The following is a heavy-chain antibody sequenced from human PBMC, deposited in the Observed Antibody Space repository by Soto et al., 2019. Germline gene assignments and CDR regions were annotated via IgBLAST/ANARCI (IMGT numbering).Heavy chain of an antibody. V-gene: IGHV3-30-3*01. CDR1: GFTFSSYA. J-gene: IGHJ4*02. CDR3: AREGCSGSVDY. Sequence: QVQLVESGGGVVQPGRSLRLSCAASGFTFSSYAMHWVRQAPGKGLEWVAVISYDGSNKYYADSVKGRFTISRDNSENTLYLQMNSLRAEDTAVYYCAREGCSGSVDYWGQGTLVTVSS. CDR2: ISYDGSNK. D-gene: IGHD6-19*01.